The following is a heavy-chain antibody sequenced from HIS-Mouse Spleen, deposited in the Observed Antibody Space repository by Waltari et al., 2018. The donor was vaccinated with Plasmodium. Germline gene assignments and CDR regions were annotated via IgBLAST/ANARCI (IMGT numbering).Heavy chain of an antibody. Sequence: QVQLVESGGGVVQPGRSLRVSGAASGLTFNSYAMHWVRQAPGKGLEWVAVISYDGSNKYYADSVKGRFTISRDNSKNTLYLQMNSLRAEDTAVYYCARDRRLAFDYWGQGTLVTVSS. V-gene: IGHV3-30-3*01. D-gene: IGHD2-15*01. CDR2: ISYDGSNK. J-gene: IGHJ4*02. CDR3: ARDRRLAFDY. CDR1: GLTFNSYA.